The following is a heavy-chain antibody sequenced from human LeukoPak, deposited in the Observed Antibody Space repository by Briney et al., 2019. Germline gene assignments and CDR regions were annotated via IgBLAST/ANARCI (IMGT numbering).Heavy chain of an antibody. D-gene: IGHD6-19*01. Sequence: SETLSLTCAVYGGSFSGYYWSWIRQPPGKGLEWIGEINHSGSTNYNPSLKSRVTISVDTSKNQFSLKLSPVTAADTSVYYCASDTVAGTGWGQGTLVTVSS. CDR1: GGSFSGYY. J-gene: IGHJ4*02. CDR2: INHSGST. CDR3: ASDTVAGTG. V-gene: IGHV4-34*01.